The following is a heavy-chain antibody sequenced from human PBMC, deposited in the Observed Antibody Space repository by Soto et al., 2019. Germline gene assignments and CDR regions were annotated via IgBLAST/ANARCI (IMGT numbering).Heavy chain of an antibody. Sequence: QMQLVESGGGVVQPGRSLRLSCAASGFTFRSYGIHWVRQAPGKGLEWVALIWLDGSKKYYVDSVKGRFAVSRDNSKNTLYLQMTRLRVEDTAVYYCARDRLVPYGYGMAVWGQGTTVTVSS. CDR3: ARDRLVPYGYGMAV. V-gene: IGHV3-33*01. J-gene: IGHJ6*02. CDR1: GFTFRSYG. CDR2: IWLDGSKK. D-gene: IGHD4-17*01.